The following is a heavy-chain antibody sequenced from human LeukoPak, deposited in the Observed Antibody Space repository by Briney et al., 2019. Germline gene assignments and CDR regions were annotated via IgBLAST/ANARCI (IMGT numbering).Heavy chain of an antibody. CDR2: IKQDGSEK. CDR1: GFTFSSYW. CDR3: ARASDGFGELYSYGSSFDS. V-gene: IGHV3-7*03. J-gene: IGHJ4*02. Sequence: GGSLRLSCAASGFTFSSYWMSWVRQAPGKGLEWVANIKQDGSEKYYVDSVKGRFTISRDNAKNSLYLQMNSLRAEDTAVYYCARASDGFGELYSYGSSFDSWGQGTLVTVSS. D-gene: IGHD3-10*01.